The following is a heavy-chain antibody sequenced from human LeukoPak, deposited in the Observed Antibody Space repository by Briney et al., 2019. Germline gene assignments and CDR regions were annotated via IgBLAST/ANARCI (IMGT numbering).Heavy chain of an antibody. CDR1: GYSISSGYY. CDR3: ARDGYSCGYLYWYFDL. D-gene: IGHD5-18*01. Sequence: SETLSLTCAVSGYSISSGYYWGWLRQPPGKGLEWIGSIYHSGSTYYNPSLKSRVTISVDTSKNQFSLKLNSVTAADTAVYYCARDGYSCGYLYWYFDLWGRGTLVTVSS. V-gene: IGHV4-38-2*02. CDR2: IYHSGST. J-gene: IGHJ2*01.